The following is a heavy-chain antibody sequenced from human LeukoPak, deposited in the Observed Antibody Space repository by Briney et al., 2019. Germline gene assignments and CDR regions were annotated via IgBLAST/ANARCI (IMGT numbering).Heavy chain of an antibody. D-gene: IGHD6-13*01. CDR1: GGSISSDY. J-gene: IGHJ4*02. CDR2: IYYSGST. V-gene: IGHV4-59*05. Sequence: SETLSLTCTVSGGSISSDYWSWIRQPPGKGLEWIGSIYYSGSTYYNPSLKSRVTISVDTSKNQFSLKLSSVTAADTAVYYCARRPGIAIGGYDYWGQGTLVTVSS. CDR3: ARRPGIAIGGYDY.